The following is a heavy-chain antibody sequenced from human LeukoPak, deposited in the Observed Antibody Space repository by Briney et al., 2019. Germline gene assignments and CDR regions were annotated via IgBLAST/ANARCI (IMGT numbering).Heavy chain of an antibody. Sequence: GGSLRLSCAASGLTVNSKYMSWVHQAPGKGLEWVSIIYSGGSTNYADSVKGRFTISRDNSKNSLYLQMNSLRTEDTALYYCAKVSGWRNDWYFDLWGRGTLVTVSS. CDR1: GLTVNSKY. J-gene: IGHJ2*01. CDR2: IYSGGST. CDR3: AKVSGWRNDWYFDL. D-gene: IGHD6-19*01. V-gene: IGHV3-53*05.